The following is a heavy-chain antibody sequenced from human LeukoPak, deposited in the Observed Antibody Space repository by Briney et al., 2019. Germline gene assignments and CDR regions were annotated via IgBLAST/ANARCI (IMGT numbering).Heavy chain of an antibody. Sequence: GGSLRLSCAASGFTFDDYAMHWVRQAPGKGLEWVSGISWNSGSIGYADSVKGRFTISRDNAKNSLYLQMNSLRAEDMALYYCARSSSWYYFWGQGTLVTVSS. J-gene: IGHJ4*02. CDR2: ISWNSGSI. CDR1: GFTFDDYA. CDR3: ARSSSWYYF. D-gene: IGHD6-13*01. V-gene: IGHV3-9*03.